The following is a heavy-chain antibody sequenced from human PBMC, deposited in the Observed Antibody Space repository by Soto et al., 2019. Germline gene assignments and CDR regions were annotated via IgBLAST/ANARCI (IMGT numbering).Heavy chain of an antibody. D-gene: IGHD1-1*01. Sequence: GASVKVSCKAAGYTLTTYGVSWVRQAPGQGLEWVGWISAYNDHTNYAQKLQGRVTMTTDTSTSTAYMELRSLRSDDTAVYYCARGTYFDYWGQGTLVTVSS. CDR3: ARGTYFDY. CDR1: GYTLTTYG. V-gene: IGHV1-18*01. CDR2: ISAYNDHT. J-gene: IGHJ4*02.